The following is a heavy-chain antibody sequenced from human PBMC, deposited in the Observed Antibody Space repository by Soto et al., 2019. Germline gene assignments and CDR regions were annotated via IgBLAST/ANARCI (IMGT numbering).Heavy chain of an antibody. CDR3: AKDLSHSGDY. D-gene: IGHD6-25*01. Sequence: PGGSLRLSCAASGFTFSSYGMHWVRQAPGKGLEWVAVISYDGSNKYYADSVKGRFTISRDNSKNTLYLQMNSLRAEDTAVYYCAKDLSHSGDYWGQGTLVTVSS. CDR1: GFTFSSYG. J-gene: IGHJ4*02. V-gene: IGHV3-30*18. CDR2: ISYDGSNK.